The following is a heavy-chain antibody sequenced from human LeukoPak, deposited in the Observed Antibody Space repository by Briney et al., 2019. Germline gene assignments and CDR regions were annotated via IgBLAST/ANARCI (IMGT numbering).Heavy chain of an antibody. Sequence: ASVKVSCKASGYTFTSYGISWVRQAPGQGLEWMGWISAYNGNTNYAQKLQGRVTMTTDTSTSTGYMELRSLRSDDTAVYYCARGPVCGDCYSRAFDIWGQGTMVTVSS. CDR3: ARGPVCGDCYSRAFDI. V-gene: IGHV1-18*01. D-gene: IGHD2-21*02. CDR1: GYTFTSYG. J-gene: IGHJ3*02. CDR2: ISAYNGNT.